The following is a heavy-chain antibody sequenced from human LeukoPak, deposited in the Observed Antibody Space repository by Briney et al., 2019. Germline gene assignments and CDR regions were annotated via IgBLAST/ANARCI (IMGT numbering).Heavy chain of an antibody. CDR2: IWYDGSNK. Sequence: PGRSLRLSCAASGFTFSSYGMHWVRQAPGKGLEWVAVIWYDGSNKYYADSVKGRFTISRDNSKNTLYLQMNSLRAEDTAVYYCARGTITMVRGVIVDYWGQGTLVTVSS. CDR3: ARGTITMVRGVIVDY. D-gene: IGHD3-10*01. CDR1: GFTFSSYG. J-gene: IGHJ4*02. V-gene: IGHV3-33*01.